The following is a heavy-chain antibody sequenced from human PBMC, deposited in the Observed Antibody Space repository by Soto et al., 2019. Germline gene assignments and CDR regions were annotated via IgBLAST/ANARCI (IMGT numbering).Heavy chain of an antibody. D-gene: IGHD3-10*01. CDR1: GYRFASYW. V-gene: IGHV5-51*01. J-gene: IGHJ6*02. Sequence: GESLKISCKGAGYRFASYWIAWVRQVPGRGLEWMGIIYPGDSDTKYSPSFQGLVTMSVDKSTSTAYLQWNSLKAADTAVYYCARQGSSGYYYYGMDVWGQGTTVTVSS. CDR2: IYPGDSDT. CDR3: ARQGSSGYYYYGMDV.